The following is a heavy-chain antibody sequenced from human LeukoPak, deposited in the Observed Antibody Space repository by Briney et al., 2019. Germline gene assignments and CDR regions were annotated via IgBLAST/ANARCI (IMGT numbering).Heavy chain of an antibody. CDR2: INHSGST. J-gene: IGHJ5*02. CDR3: ASRSYPKRHMVRGVKRPVPWFDP. CDR1: GGSFSGYY. Sequence: SETLSLTCAVYGGSFSGYYWSWIRQPPGKGLEWIGEINHSGSTNYNPSLKSRVTISVDTSKNQFSLKLSSVTAADTAVYYCASRSYPKRHMVRGVKRPVPWFDPWGQGTLVTVSS. V-gene: IGHV4-34*01. D-gene: IGHD3-10*01.